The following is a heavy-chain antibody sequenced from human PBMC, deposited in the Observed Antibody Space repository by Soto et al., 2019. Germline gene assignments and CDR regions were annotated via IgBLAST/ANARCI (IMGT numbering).Heavy chain of an antibody. CDR3: ARDVKSGDKAMFSGGDWFDT. CDR2: IIPIFGTA. J-gene: IGHJ5*02. CDR1: GGTFSSYA. V-gene: IGHV1-69*01. D-gene: IGHD5-18*01. Sequence: VKVSCKASGGTFSSYAISWVRQAPGQGLEWMGGIIPIFGTANYAQKFQGRVTITADESTSTAYMELSSLRSEGTAVYYCARDVKSGDKAMFSGGDWFDTWGQGTLVTVSS.